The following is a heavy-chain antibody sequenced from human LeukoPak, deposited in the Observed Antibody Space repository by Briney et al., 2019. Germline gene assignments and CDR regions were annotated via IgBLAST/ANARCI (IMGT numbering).Heavy chain of an antibody. V-gene: IGHV3-74*01. Sequence: GGSLRLSCAASDFTFSTYWMHWVRHAPGQGLVWVSRINSDGSSTAYADSVKGRFTISRDNAKNTLYLQMNSLRAEDTAVYYCARDRSGPDYWGQGTLVTVSS. CDR1: DFTFSTYW. CDR3: ARDRSGPDY. J-gene: IGHJ4*02. CDR2: INSDGSST.